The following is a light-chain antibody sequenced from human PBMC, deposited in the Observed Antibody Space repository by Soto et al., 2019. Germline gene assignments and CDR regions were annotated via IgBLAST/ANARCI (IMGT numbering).Light chain of an antibody. J-gene: IGKJ1*01. Sequence: EIVMTQSPFPLPVTXGERASISCRSSQSLLHSNGYNFLDWYLQKPGQSPQLLIYLGSSRSSGVPDRFSGSGSGTDFTLKISRVEAEDVGVYYCMQGTYWPWTFGQGTKVDIK. V-gene: IGKV2-28*01. CDR3: MQGTYWPWT. CDR2: LGS. CDR1: QSLLHSNGYNF.